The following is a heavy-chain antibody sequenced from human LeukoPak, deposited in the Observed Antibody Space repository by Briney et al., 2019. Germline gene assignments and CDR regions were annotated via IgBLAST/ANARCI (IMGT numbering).Heavy chain of an antibody. Sequence: PSETLSLTCTVSGGSIGSYYWSWIRQPPGKGLEWIGYIYYSGSTNYNPSLKSRVTISVDTSKNQFSLKLSSVTAADTAVYYCARLWFGELSYFDYWGQGTLVTVSS. J-gene: IGHJ4*02. D-gene: IGHD3-10*01. CDR2: IYYSGST. CDR3: ARLWFGELSYFDY. CDR1: GGSIGSYY. V-gene: IGHV4-59*08.